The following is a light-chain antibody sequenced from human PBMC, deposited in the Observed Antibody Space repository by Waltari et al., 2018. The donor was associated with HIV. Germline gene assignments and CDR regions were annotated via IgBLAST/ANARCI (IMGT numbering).Light chain of an antibody. CDR3: QQYDNLPLT. CDR1: QDISNH. Sequence: DIQMTQSPSSLSASVGDRVTITCLASQDISNHLNWYQQKPGKAPKLLIYDASNLETGVPSRFSGSGSGTDFTFTISSLQPEDIATYYCQQYDNLPLTFGGGTKVEIK. CDR2: DAS. J-gene: IGKJ4*01. V-gene: IGKV1-33*01.